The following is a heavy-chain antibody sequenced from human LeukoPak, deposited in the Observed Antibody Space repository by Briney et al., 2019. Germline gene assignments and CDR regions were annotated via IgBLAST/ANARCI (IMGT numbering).Heavy chain of an antibody. CDR1: GFTFSSYE. CDR3: ARDGLRYCRGGSCYSDLFDY. CDR2: ISSSGSTI. J-gene: IGHJ4*02. D-gene: IGHD2-15*01. Sequence: GGSLRLSCAASGFTFSSYEMNWVRQAPGKGLEWVSYISSSGSTIYYADSVKGRFTISRDNAKNSLYLQMNSLRAEDTAVYYCARDGLRYCRGGSCYSDLFDYWGQGTLVTVSS. V-gene: IGHV3-48*03.